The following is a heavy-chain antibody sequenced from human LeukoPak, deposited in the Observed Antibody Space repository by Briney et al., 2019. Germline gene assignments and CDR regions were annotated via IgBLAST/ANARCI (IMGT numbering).Heavy chain of an antibody. V-gene: IGHV4-59*08. CDR2: FYNSGST. J-gene: IGHJ6*02. D-gene: IGHD3-10*01. Sequence: PSETLSLTCTVSGGGSISSYYWSWIRQPPGKGLEWIGYFYNSGSTNYNPSLKSRVTISAETSKNQFCLKLSSVTAADTAVHYCARHLGPYGSGSYYYGMDVWGQGTTVTVSS. CDR1: GGGSISSYY. CDR3: ARHLGPYGSGSYYYGMDV.